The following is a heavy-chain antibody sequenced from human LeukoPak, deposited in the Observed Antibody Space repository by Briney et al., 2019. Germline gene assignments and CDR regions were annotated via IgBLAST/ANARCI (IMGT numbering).Heavy chain of an antibody. CDR1: GFTFSTYS. CDR3: AKLSGSGGEDAFDI. D-gene: IGHD3-10*01. V-gene: IGHV3-48*01. Sequence: GGSLRLSCAASGFTFSTYSMTWVRQAPGKGLEWVSYISSRSTVIYYADSLRGRFTISRDNSKNTLYLQMNSLRAEDTAVYYCAKLSGSGGEDAFDIWGQGTMVTVSS. J-gene: IGHJ3*02. CDR2: ISSRSTVI.